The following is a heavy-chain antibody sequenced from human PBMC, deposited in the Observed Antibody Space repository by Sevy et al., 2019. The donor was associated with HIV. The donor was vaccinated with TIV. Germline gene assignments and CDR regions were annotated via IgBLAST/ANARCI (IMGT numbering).Heavy chain of an antibody. V-gene: IGHV3-23*01. Sequence: GGSLRLSCAASGFTFSSYAMSWVRQAPGKGLEWVSAISGSGGSTYYADSVKGRFTMSRDNSKNTLYLQMNSLRAEDTAVYYCAKGNYYYDSSGRDYWVQGTLVTVSS. J-gene: IGHJ4*02. D-gene: IGHD3-22*01. CDR2: ISGSGGST. CDR3: AKGNYYYDSSGRDY. CDR1: GFTFSSYA.